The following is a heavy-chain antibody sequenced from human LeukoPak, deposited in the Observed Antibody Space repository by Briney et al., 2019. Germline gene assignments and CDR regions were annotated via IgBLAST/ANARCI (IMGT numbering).Heavy chain of an antibody. V-gene: IGHV4-4*09. CDR3: ARHGPRGDFWSGYYYYYYYMDV. Sequence: SETLSLTCTVSDGSISSYYWSWIRQPPGKGLEWIGYIYTSGSTNYNPSLKSRVTISVDTSKNQFSLKLSSVTAADTAVYYCARHGPRGDFWSGYYYYYYYMDVWGKGTTVTVSS. J-gene: IGHJ6*03. CDR1: DGSISSYY. D-gene: IGHD3-3*01. CDR2: IYTSGST.